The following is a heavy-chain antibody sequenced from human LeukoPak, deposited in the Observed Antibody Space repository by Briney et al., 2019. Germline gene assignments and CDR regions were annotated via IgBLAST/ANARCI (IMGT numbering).Heavy chain of an antibody. D-gene: IGHD3-22*01. J-gene: IGHJ4*02. CDR1: GGSISSYY. V-gene: IGHV4-4*07. CDR3: AREIGDYYDSSGYRTYYFDY. CDR2: IYTSGST. Sequence: SSETLSLTCTVSGGSISSYYWSWIRQPAGKGLEWIGRIYTSGSTNYNPSLKNRVTMSVDTSKNQISLKLSSVTAADTAVYYCAREIGDYYDSSGYRTYYFDYWGQGTLVTVSS.